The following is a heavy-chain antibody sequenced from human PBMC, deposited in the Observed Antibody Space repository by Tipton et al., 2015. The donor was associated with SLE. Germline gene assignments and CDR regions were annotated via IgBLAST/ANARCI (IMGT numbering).Heavy chain of an antibody. Sequence: SLRLSCAASGFTFSDYYMSWIRQAPGKGLEWVSYISSSSSYTNYADSVKGRFTISRDNAKNSLYLQMNSLRAEDTAVYYCAREGGGWYDDGVDYWGQGTLVTVSS. V-gene: IGHV3-11*06. CDR1: GFTFSDYY. D-gene: IGHD6-19*01. J-gene: IGHJ4*02. CDR2: ISSSSSYT. CDR3: AREGGGWYDDGVDY.